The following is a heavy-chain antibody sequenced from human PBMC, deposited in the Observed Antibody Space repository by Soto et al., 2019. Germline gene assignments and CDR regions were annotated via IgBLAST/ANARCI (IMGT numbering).Heavy chain of an antibody. CDR1: GGSISSYY. D-gene: IGHD2-2*01. CDR3: ARAYQLPHNWFDP. CDR2: IYYSGST. J-gene: IGHJ5*02. V-gene: IGHV4-59*12. Sequence: SETLSLTCTVSGGSISSYYWSWIRQPPGKGLEWIGYIYYSGSTNYNPSLKSRVTISVDTSKNQFSLKLSSVTAADTAVYYCARAYQLPHNWFDPWGQGTLVTVSS.